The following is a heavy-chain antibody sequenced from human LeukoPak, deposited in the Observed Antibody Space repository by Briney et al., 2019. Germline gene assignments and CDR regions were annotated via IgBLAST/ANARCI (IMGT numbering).Heavy chain of an antibody. V-gene: IGHV5-51*01. CDR1: GYIFTSYW. Sequence: PGESLQISCKGSGYIFTSYWIGWVRQLPGKGLEWMGIIYPGDSDTRYSPSFQGQVTISADKPISTAYLQWSSLKASDTAMYYCARFMRSGGSWCFDYWGQGTLVTVSS. D-gene: IGHD2-15*01. CDR3: ARFMRSGGSWCFDY. J-gene: IGHJ4*02. CDR2: IYPGDSDT.